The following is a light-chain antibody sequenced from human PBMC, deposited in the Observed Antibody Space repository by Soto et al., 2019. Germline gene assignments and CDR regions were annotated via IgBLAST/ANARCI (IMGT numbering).Light chain of an antibody. V-gene: IGLV1-47*01. J-gene: IGLJ1*01. CDR3: VAWDDSLSGYV. Sequence: QSVLTQPPSASGTPGQRVTISCSGSSSNIGSNYVYWYQQLPGTAPKLLIYRNNLRPSGVPDRFSGSKSGTSASLAISGLRSEDEADYYCVAWDDSLSGYVFGTGTKLTVL. CDR2: RNN. CDR1: SSNIGSNY.